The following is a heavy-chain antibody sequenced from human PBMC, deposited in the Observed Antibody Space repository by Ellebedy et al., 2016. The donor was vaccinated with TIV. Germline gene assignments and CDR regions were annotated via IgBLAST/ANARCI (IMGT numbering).Heavy chain of an antibody. CDR3: ASQSVYYYYGMDV. Sequence: SETLSLXCTVSGGSISSYYWSWIRQPPGKGLEWIGYIYYSGSTNYNPSLKSRVTISVDTSKNQFSLKLSSVTAADTAVYYCASQSVYYYYGMDVWGQGTTVTVSS. CDR2: IYYSGST. CDR1: GGSISSYY. J-gene: IGHJ6*02. V-gene: IGHV4-59*01.